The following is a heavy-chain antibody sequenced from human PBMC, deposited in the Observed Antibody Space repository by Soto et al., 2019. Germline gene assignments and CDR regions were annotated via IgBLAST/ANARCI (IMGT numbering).Heavy chain of an antibody. Sequence: QVQVVESGGGVAQPGRSLRLSCTVSGFMSNNHGMHWVRQAPGKGLEWVAGISEDGSNEYYADSVKGRFTISRDNSKNTLYLQMNSLRAEDTALYYCTQGCGRGFDMCGSWGQGTQVTVSS. D-gene: IGHD5-12*01. V-gene: IGHV3-30*18. CDR3: TQGCGRGFDMCGS. CDR2: ISEDGSNE. J-gene: IGHJ4*02. CDR1: GFMSNNHG.